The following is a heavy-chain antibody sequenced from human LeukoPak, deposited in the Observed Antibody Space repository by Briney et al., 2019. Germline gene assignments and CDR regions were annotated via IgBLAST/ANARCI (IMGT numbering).Heavy chain of an antibody. J-gene: IGHJ4*02. V-gene: IGHV4-61*02. D-gene: IGHD3-16*02. CDR3: ARERRGSLNYDYVWGSYRYFDY. CDR2: IYTSGST. CDR1: GGSISSGSYY. Sequence: SQTLSLTCTVSGGSISSGSYYWSWIRQPAGKGLEWIGRIYTSGSTNYNPSLKSRVTISVDTSKNQFSLKLSSVTAADTAVYYCARERRGSLNYDYVWGSYRYFDYWGQGTLVTVSS.